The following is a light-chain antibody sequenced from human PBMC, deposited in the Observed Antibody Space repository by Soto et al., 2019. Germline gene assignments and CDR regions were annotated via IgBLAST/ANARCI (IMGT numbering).Light chain of an antibody. Sequence: EIVVTQSPGTLSLSPGERATLSCRASLSVSGTYLAWYQQKPGHAPRLLIYGASNRATGIPDRFSGSGSGTDFTLTISSLEPEDFAVYYCQHFGSSPLSITFGQGTRLDIK. V-gene: IGKV3-20*01. J-gene: IGKJ5*01. CDR3: QHFGSSPLSIT. CDR2: GAS. CDR1: LSVSGTY.